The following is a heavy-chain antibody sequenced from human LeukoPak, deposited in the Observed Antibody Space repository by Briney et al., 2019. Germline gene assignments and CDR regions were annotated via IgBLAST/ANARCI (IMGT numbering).Heavy chain of an antibody. J-gene: IGHJ4*02. D-gene: IGHD1-26*01. CDR3: ARDGGGSYSAFDY. Sequence: GGSLRLSCAASGFTFSSYAMTWVRQAPGKGLEWVSGISGSGDNTNYADSVKGRFTISRDNAKNSLSLQMNSLRAEDTAVYYCARDGGGSYSAFDYWGQGTLVTVSS. V-gene: IGHV3-23*01. CDR1: GFTFSSYA. CDR2: ISGSGDNT.